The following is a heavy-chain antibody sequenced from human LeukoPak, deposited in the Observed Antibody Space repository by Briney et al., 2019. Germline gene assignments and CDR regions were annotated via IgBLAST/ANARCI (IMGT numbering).Heavy chain of an antibody. D-gene: IGHD4-23*01. CDR3: ARGSTVANRKNWFDP. V-gene: IGHV3-74*01. Sequence: PGGSLRLSCAASGFTFSSYWMHWVRQAPGKGLVWVSRINSDGSSTSYADSVKGRFTISRDNAKNTLYLQMNSLRAEDTAVYYCARGSTVANRKNWFDPWVQGTLVTVSS. CDR2: INSDGSST. CDR1: GFTFSSYW. J-gene: IGHJ5*02.